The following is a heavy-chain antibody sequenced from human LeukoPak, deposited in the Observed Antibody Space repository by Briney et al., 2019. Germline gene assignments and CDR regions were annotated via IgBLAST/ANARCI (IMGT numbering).Heavy chain of an antibody. CDR2: IYHSGST. V-gene: IGHV4-38-2*02. J-gene: IGHJ4*02. CDR3: ASDPYSYGSRYFDY. D-gene: IGHD5-18*01. Sequence: SETLSLTCTVSGYSISSGYYWGWIRQPPGKGLEWIGSIYHSGSTYYNPSLKSRVTISVDTSKNQFSLKLSSVTAADTAVYYCASDPYSYGSRYFDYWGQGTLVTVSS. CDR1: GYSISSGYY.